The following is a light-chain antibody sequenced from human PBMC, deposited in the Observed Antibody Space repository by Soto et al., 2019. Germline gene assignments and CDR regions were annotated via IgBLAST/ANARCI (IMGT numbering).Light chain of an antibody. V-gene: IGKV3-15*01. CDR1: QTVTSN. CDR2: SAS. Sequence: ETVMTQSPAILSVSPGESATLSCRASQTVTSNLAWYQQKPGQAPRLLIYSASTRVTGFPARFSGSGSETEFTLSISNLQSEDVAVSYCPQYNGWPPVITFGQGTRLEI. CDR3: PQYNGWPPVIT. J-gene: IGKJ5*01.